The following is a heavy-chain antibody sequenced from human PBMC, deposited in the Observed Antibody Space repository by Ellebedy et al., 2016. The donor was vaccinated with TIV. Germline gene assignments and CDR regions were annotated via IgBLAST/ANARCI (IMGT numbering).Heavy chain of an antibody. CDR1: GYSFNYYG. D-gene: IGHD3-10*01. V-gene: IGHV1-18*01. J-gene: IGHJ6*02. CDR3: ARGVFYGSGDYYPYYAMDV. Sequence: ASVKVSCKASGYSFNYYGISWVRQAPGQGLEWMGWISGYNSKTKYAEKFQGRVTLTKDTSTTTVYMELRSLRSDDTAVYYCARGVFYGSGDYYPYYAMDVWGQGTSVIVSS. CDR2: ISGYNSKT.